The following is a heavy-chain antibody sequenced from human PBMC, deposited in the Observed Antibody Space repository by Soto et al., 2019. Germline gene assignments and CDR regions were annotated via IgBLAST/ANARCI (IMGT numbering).Heavy chain of an antibody. D-gene: IGHD5-12*01. CDR1: GFTFSTYD. V-gene: IGHV3-13*01. CDR2: IDSAGDT. CDR3: ARAFSSGSEQWGFGDI. J-gene: IGHJ4*02. Sequence: GGSLRLSSAASGFTFSTYDMNWVRQGAGKSLEWVSTIDSAGDTYYPGSVKGRFIISRENGKNSLYLQMNNLRVEDTAVYYCARAFSSGSEQWGFGDIWGQGALVTVSS.